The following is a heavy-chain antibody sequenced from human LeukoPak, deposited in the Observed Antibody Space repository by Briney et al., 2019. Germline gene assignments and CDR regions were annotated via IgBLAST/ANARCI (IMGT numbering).Heavy chain of an antibody. CDR1: GFTFDDYT. V-gene: IGHV3-43*01. CDR2: ISWDGGST. CDR3: ARDRPPKP. J-gene: IGHJ5*02. Sequence: PGGSLRLSCAASGFTFDDYTMHWVRQAPGKGLEWVSLISWDGGSTYYADSVKGRFTISRDNAKNSLYLQMNSLRAGDTAVYYCARDRPPKPWGQGTLVTVSS.